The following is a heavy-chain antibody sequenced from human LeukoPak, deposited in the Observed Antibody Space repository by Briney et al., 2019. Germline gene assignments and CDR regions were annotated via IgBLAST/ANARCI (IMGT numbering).Heavy chain of an antibody. V-gene: IGHV3-53*01. CDR3: ATGSSGWYPLDY. Sequence: PGGSLRLSCAASGFTVSSNYMSWVRQAPGKGLEWVSVIYSGGSTYYADYVKGRFTISRDNSKNTLYLQMNSLRAEDTAVYYCATGSSGWYPLDYWGQGTLVTVSS. J-gene: IGHJ4*02. CDR2: IYSGGST. D-gene: IGHD6-19*01. CDR1: GFTVSSNY.